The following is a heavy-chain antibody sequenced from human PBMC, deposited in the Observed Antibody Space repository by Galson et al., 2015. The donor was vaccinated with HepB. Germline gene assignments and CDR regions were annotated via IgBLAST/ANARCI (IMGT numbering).Heavy chain of an antibody. CDR2: ISYDGSNK. V-gene: IGHV3-30*04. Sequence: SLRLSCAASGFTFSSYAMHWVRQAPGKGLEWVAVISYDGSNKYYADSVKGRFTISRDNSKNTLYLQMNSLRAEDTAVYYCARDQIGYSYGPIDYWGQGTLVTVSS. CDR3: ARDQIGYSYGPIDY. J-gene: IGHJ4*02. CDR1: GFTFSSYA. D-gene: IGHD5-18*01.